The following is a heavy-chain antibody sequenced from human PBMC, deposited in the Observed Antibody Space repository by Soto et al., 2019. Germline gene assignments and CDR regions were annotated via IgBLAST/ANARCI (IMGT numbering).Heavy chain of an antibody. CDR1: GGSISSYY. J-gene: IGHJ6*03. V-gene: IGHV4-59*01. D-gene: IGHD3-10*01. Sequence: SETLSLTCTVSGGSISSYYWSWIRQPPGKGLEWIGYIYYSGSTNYNPSLKSRVTISVDTSKNQFSRKLSSVTAADTAVYYCARESPHYYGSPYYYMDVWGKGTTVTVSS. CDR3: ARESPHYYGSPYYYMDV. CDR2: IYYSGST.